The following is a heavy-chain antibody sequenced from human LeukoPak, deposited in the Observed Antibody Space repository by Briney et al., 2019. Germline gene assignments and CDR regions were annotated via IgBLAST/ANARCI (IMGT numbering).Heavy chain of an antibody. D-gene: IGHD3-10*01. V-gene: IGHV4-34*01. Sequence: SETLSLTCAVYGGSFSGYYWSWIRQPPGKGLEWIGEINHSGSTNYNSSLKSRVTLSVDTAKNQFSLKLSSVAAAGTGLYFCARGPSSGSGSSYFDSWGQGILVTVSS. CDR2: INHSGST. CDR1: GGSFSGYY. J-gene: IGHJ4*02. CDR3: ARGPSSGSGSSYFDS.